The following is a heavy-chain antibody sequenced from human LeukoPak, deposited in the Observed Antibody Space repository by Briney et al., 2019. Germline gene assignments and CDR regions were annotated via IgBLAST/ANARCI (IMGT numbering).Heavy chain of an antibody. CDR2: IFSSGTT. J-gene: IGHJ4*02. D-gene: IGHD3-10*02. CDR3: ARDDSPITARTTFAY. V-gene: IGHV4-4*07. CDR1: SGSISGYY. Sequence: SETLSLTCTASSGSISGYYLSWIRQPAGKGLEWIGRIFSSGTTNYNPSLKRRLTMSVDTSRRQFSLKLRSVTAADTAVYYCARDDSPITARTTFAYWGQGAVVAVSS.